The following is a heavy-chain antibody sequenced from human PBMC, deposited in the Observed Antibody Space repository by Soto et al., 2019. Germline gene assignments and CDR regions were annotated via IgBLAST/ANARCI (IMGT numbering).Heavy chain of an antibody. Sequence: SETLSLTCTVSGGSVSSGNYYWSWIRQPPGKGLEWIGYFYYTGSINYNPSLKSRVTIFIDASKNQFSLRLSSVTAADTAVYYCARSMFYSDGINYSPFEYWGQGTLVTVSS. V-gene: IGHV4-61*01. CDR3: ARSMFYSDGINYSPFEY. CDR2: FYYTGSI. CDR1: GGSVSSGNYY. J-gene: IGHJ4*02. D-gene: IGHD3-22*01.